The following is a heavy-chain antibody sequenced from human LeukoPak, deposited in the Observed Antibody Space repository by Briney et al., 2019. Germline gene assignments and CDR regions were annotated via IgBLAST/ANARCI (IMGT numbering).Heavy chain of an antibody. J-gene: IGHJ4*02. D-gene: IGHD5-12*01. CDR1: GGSIGTSTYY. V-gene: IGHV4-39*01. CDR2: MYYGGTT. CDR3: ATGKYSGYYDY. Sequence: SETLSLTCTVSGGSIGTSTYYGGWVRQPPGKGLEWIGSMYYGGTTYYNPSPRSRVTLSVDTSKNQFSLRLSSVTAADSAVYFCATGKYSGYYDYWGQGTLVTVSS.